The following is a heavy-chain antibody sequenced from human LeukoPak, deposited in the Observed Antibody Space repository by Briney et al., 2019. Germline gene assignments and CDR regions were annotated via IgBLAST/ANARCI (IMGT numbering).Heavy chain of an antibody. D-gene: IGHD2-15*01. J-gene: IGHJ4*02. CDR1: GFTFSSYA. Sequence: PGGSLRLSCAASGFTFSSYAMSWVRQAPGKGLEWVSAISGSGGSTYYADSVKGRFTISRDNSKNTLYLQMNSLRAEDTAVYYCAKDSGAVVVVAATHYWGQGTLVTVSS. CDR2: ISGSGGST. V-gene: IGHV3-23*01. CDR3: AKDSGAVVVVAATHY.